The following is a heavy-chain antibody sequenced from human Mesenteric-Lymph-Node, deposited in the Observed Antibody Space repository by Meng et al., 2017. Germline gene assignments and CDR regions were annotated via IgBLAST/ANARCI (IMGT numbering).Heavy chain of an antibody. D-gene: IGHD4-17*01. CDR1: GFTFSDYY. CDR3: ASQTNTGH. Sequence: GESLKISCAASGFTFSDYYMSWIRQAPGKGLVWVSAINSDGSITTYADSVKGRFTISRDNAKNTLYLQMDSLRGEDTAVYYCASQTNTGHWGQGALVTVSS. J-gene: IGHJ4*02. V-gene: IGHV3-74*03. CDR2: INSDGSIT.